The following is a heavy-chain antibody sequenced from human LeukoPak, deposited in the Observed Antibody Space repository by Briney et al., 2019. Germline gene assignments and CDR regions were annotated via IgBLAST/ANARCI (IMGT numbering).Heavy chain of an antibody. V-gene: IGHV4-34*01. CDR1: GGSFSGYY. CDR2: INHSGNI. J-gene: IGHJ4*02. CDR3: ARQTGSGLFILP. Sequence: SETLSLTCAVFGGSFSGYYWSWIRQPPGKGLEWIGEINHSGNINYNASLKSQVSISIDTSKNQFSLRLTSVTAADTAVYYCARQTGSGLFILPGGQGTLVTVSS. D-gene: IGHD3/OR15-3a*01.